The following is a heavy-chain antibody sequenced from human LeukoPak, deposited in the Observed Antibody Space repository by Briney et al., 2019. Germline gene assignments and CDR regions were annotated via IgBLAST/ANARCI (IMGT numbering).Heavy chain of an antibody. J-gene: IGHJ4*02. V-gene: IGHV3-48*02. CDR3: ARAMRSGYDY. Sequence: GGSLRLSCAASGFTFSSYSMNWVRQAPGKGLEWLSYISSSSDATHYADSVKGRFTISRDNAKNSLYLEMNRLRDEDTAVYYCARAMRSGYDYWGQGTLVTVSS. CDR2: ISSSSDAT. CDR1: GFTFSSYS. D-gene: IGHD5-12*01.